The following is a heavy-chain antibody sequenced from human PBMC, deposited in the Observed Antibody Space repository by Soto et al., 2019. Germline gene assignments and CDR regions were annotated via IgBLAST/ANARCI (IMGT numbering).Heavy chain of an antibody. CDR1: GYTFTSYG. CDR3: ARDHLNTIFGVVIIPLDG. CDR2: ISAYNGNT. V-gene: IGHV1-18*01. Sequence: ASVKVSCKASGYTFTSYGISWVRQAPGQGLEWMGWISAYNGNTNYAQKLQGRVTMTTDTSTSTAYMELRSLRSDDTAVYYCARDHLNTIFGVVIIPLDGWAQGTTVTVSS. D-gene: IGHD3-3*01. J-gene: IGHJ6*02.